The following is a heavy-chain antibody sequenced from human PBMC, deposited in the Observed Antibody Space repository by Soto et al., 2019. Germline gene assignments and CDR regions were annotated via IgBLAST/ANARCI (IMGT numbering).Heavy chain of an antibody. CDR3: ARAGYSSGWMVYFDY. CDR1: GGSFSGYY. D-gene: IGHD6-19*01. V-gene: IGHV4-34*01. Sequence: SETLSLTCAVYGGSFSGYYWSWIRQPPGKGLEWIGEINHSGSTNYNPSLKSRVTISVDTSKNQFSLKLSSVTAADTAVYYCARAGYSSGWMVYFDYWGQGTLVTSPQ. J-gene: IGHJ4*02. CDR2: INHSGST.